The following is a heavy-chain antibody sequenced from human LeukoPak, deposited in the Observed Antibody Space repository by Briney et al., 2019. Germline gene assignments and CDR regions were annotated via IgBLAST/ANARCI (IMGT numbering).Heavy chain of an antibody. D-gene: IGHD4-17*01. CDR2: INHSGST. Sequence: NPSETLSLTCAVYGGSFSGYYWSWIRQPPGKGLEWIGEINHSGSTNYNPSLKSRVTISVDTSKNQFSLKLSSVTAADAAVYYCARVRFTVTTVYFDYWGQGTLVTVSS. CDR3: ARVRFTVTTVYFDY. CDR1: GGSFSGYY. J-gene: IGHJ4*02. V-gene: IGHV4-34*01.